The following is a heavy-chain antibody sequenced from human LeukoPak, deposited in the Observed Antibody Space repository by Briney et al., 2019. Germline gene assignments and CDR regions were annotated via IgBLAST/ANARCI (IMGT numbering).Heavy chain of an antibody. V-gene: IGHV3-7*05. J-gene: IGHJ5*02. Sequence: GGSLGLSWAAFGFSFGDFGMPWVPQAPGKGLGWVANIGQYGSEKNYVDSVKGRFTISRDNAKNSLYLQMNILRAEDTAVYYCARGHGWFDPWGQGTLVTVSS. CDR3: ARGHGWFDP. CDR1: GFSFGDFG. CDR2: IGQYGSEK.